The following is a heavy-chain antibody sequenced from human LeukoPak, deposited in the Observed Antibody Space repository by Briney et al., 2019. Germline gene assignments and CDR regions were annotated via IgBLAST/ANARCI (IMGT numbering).Heavy chain of an antibody. CDR2: ISSSSSYI. J-gene: IGHJ4*02. CDR1: GFTFSSYS. V-gene: IGHV3-21*01. CDR3: ARGIYGDPSDY. Sequence: GGSLRLSCAASGFTFSSYSMNWVRQAPGKGLEWVSSISSSSSYIYYADSVKGRFTISRENAKNSLYLQMNSLRAEDTAVYYCARGIYGDPSDYWGQGTLVTVSS. D-gene: IGHD4-17*01.